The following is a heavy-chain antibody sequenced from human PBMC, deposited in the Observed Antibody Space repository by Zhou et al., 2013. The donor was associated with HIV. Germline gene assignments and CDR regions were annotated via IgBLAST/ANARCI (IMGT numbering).Heavy chain of an antibody. Sequence: QVQLQESGPGLVKPSETLSLTCTVSGGSINNYYWSWIRQPAGKGLEWIGRMYTSGSTNYNPSLKSRITMSLDTSKNQFSLKLSSVTAADTAVYYCATSRAGNDRVVSFDIVGTKGQVVHRLF. CDR1: GGSINNYY. V-gene: IGHV4-4*07. D-gene: IGHD2-8*02. J-gene: IGHJ3*02. CDR3: ATSRAGNDRVVSFDI. CDR2: MYTSGST.